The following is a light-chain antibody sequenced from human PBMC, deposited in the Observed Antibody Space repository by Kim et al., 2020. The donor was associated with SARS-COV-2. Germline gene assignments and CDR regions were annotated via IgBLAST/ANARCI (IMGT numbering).Light chain of an antibody. Sequence: SYELTQPPSVSVSPGQTARITCSGDALPKQYAYWYQQKPGQAPVVVIYKDSEWHSGIPERFSGSSSGTTVTLTISGVQAEDEADYYCQSADSSGTWVLGG. J-gene: IGLJ3*02. CDR2: KDS. V-gene: IGLV3-25*03. CDR3: QSADSSGTWV. CDR1: ALPKQY.